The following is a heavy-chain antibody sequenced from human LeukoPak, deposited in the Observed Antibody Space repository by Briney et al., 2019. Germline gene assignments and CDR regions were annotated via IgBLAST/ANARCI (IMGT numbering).Heavy chain of an antibody. Sequence: GESLKISCKGSGYSFTSYWIGWVRQMPGKGLEWMGIIYPGDSDTRCSPSFQGQVTISADKSISTAYLQWSSLKASDTAIYYCARHRSNYYYYMDVWGKGTTVTVSS. CDR1: GYSFTSYW. CDR3: ARHRSNYYYYMDV. J-gene: IGHJ6*03. CDR2: IYPGDSDT. V-gene: IGHV5-51*01.